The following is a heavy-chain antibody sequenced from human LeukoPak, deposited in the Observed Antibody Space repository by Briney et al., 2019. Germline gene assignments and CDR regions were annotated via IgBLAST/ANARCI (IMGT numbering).Heavy chain of an antibody. D-gene: IGHD2-2*01. CDR2: ISYDGSDK. CDR1: GFTFSSYG. CDR3: AKDLRYCSGTSCYEASGMDV. Sequence: PGGSLRLSCAASGFTFSSYGMHWARQAPGKGLEWVAAISYDGSDKYYADSVKGRFTISKDNSKNTLSLQMNSLRAEDTAVFFCAKDLRYCSGTSCYEASGMDVWGQGTTVTVSS. V-gene: IGHV3-30*18. J-gene: IGHJ6*02.